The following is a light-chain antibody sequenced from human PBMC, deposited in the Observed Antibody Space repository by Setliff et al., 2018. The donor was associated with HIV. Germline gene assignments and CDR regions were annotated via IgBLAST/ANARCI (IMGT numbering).Light chain of an antibody. J-gene: IGLJ1*01. V-gene: IGLV1-40*01. CDR2: GNT. CDR3: PGYGSRMPYV. CDR1: SSNIGTGYD. Sequence: QSVLTQPPSVSGAPGQGVTISCTGSSSNIGTGYDVHWYQQLPGRAPILLIYGNTNRPSVVPDRFSGSKSGTSASLAITELQAEDEADYYCPGYGSRMPYVFGTGTKVTVL.